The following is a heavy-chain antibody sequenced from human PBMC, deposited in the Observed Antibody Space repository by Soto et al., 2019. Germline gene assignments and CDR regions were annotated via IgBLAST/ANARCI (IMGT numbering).Heavy chain of an antibody. CDR2: LYWDDDK. CDR3: VQSRCGGDCLEIYSSHAYNGLDV. D-gene: IGHD2-21*02. J-gene: IGHJ6*02. V-gene: IGHV2-5*02. Sequence: QVTLKESGPTLVKPTQTLTLTCTVPGLPLRKTGVGVGWVRQPPGKALEWLALLYWDDDKRYSPSLRSRLTIAKDISEKQVVLTMTNMDTVDTATYYCVQSRCGGDCLEIYSSHAYNGLDVWGQGTTVTVSS. CDR1: GLPLRKTGVG.